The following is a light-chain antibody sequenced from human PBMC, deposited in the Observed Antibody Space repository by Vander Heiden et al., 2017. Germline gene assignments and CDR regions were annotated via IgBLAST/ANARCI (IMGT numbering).Light chain of an antibody. Sequence: EIVLTQTAATLSLSPGERATLSCRASQSVSSYLAWYEQKLGQAPMLLIYDASNRATVITAMFSGSGVGPDFNLTISSREPEDFEVYYCQQRTNCHRSLTFGGGTKVEIK. CDR1: QSVSSY. CDR3: QQRTNCHRSLT. CDR2: DAS. V-gene: IGKV3-11*01. J-gene: IGKJ4*01.